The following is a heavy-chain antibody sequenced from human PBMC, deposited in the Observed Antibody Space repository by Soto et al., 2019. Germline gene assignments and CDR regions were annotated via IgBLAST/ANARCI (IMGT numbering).Heavy chain of an antibody. Sequence: QLQLQESGPRLVKPSETLSLTCAVSGGSISGSSFYWGWIRQPPEKGLESIGSIHYSGSTYYNPSLKSRVTMSVDTAKNQFSLKLTSVTAADTATYYCARAVYCTTDNCWDDFYYYNLDVWGQGTTVTVSS. D-gene: IGHD1-1*01. CDR2: IHYSGST. J-gene: IGHJ6*02. CDR3: ARAVYCTTDNCWDDFYYYNLDV. CDR1: GGSISGSSFY. V-gene: IGHV4-39*07.